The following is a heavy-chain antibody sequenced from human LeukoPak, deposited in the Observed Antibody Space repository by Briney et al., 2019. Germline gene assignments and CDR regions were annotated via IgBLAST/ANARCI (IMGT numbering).Heavy chain of an antibody. Sequence: GGSLRLSCTVSGFTVSINSMSWVRQAPGEGLVWVSRVNDDGSTTTYADSVQGRFTISRDNAKNTLYLQMNSLRAEDTAVYYCARESGSYYGVDYWGQGTLVTVSS. CDR2: VNDDGSTT. D-gene: IGHD1-26*01. J-gene: IGHJ4*02. V-gene: IGHV3-74*01. CDR3: ARESGSYYGVDY. CDR1: GFTVSINS.